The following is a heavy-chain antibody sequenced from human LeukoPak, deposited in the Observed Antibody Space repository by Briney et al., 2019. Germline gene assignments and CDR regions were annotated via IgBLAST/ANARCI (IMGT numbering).Heavy chain of an antibody. D-gene: IGHD6-19*01. J-gene: IGHJ4*02. CDR3: ARDISGWDDY. CDR1: GFTFSSYA. Sequence: SGGSLRLSCAASGFTFSSYAMSWVRQAPGKGLEWVSGINWNGGSTGYADSVKGRFTISRDNAKNSLYLQMNSLRAEDTALYYCARDISGWDDYWGQGTLVTVSS. CDR2: INWNGGST. V-gene: IGHV3-20*04.